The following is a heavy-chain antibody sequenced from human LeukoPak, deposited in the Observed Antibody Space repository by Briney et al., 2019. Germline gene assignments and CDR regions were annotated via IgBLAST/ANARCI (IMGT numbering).Heavy chain of an antibody. CDR2: IIPIFGTA. CDR3: ARQYGDYRFSYYYYMDV. D-gene: IGHD4-17*01. CDR1: GGTFSSYA. V-gene: IGHV1-69*05. Sequence: SVKVSCKASGGTFSSYAISWVRQAPGQGLEWMGGIIPIFGTASYAQKFQGRVTITTDESTSTAYMELSSLRSEDTAVYYCARQYGDYRFSYYYYMDVWGKGTTVTVSS. J-gene: IGHJ6*03.